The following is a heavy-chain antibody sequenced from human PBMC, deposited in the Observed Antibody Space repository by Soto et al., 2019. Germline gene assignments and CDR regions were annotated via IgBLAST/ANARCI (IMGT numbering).Heavy chain of an antibody. D-gene: IGHD3-10*01. CDR3: AREGGYGSGSYYNPTLYGMGV. CDR2: IYYSGST. J-gene: IGHJ6*02. CDR1: GGSISSGGYY. Sequence: PSETLSLTCTVSGGSISSGGYYWSWIRQHPGKGLEWIGYIYYSGSTYYNPSLKSRVTISVDTSKNQFSLKLSSVTAADTAVYYCAREGGYGSGSYYNPTLYGMGVWGQGTTVTVSS. V-gene: IGHV4-31*02.